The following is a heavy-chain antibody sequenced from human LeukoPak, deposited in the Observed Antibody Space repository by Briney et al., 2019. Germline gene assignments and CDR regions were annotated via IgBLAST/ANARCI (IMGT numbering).Heavy chain of an antibody. CDR3: ARFPYSGSLQLSLDY. J-gene: IGHJ4*02. D-gene: IGHD1-26*01. Sequence: PSETLSLTCAFYGGSVSDYFWNWVRQPPGKGLEWIGEITHSGGTIYNPSLKTRVTISVDTSKNQLSLKLGSVTAADTAVYYCARFPYSGSLQLSLDYWGQGTLVTVSS. V-gene: IGHV4-34*01. CDR1: GGSVSDYF. CDR2: ITHSGGT.